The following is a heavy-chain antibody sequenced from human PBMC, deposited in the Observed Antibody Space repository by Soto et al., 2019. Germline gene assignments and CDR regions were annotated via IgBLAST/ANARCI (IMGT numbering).Heavy chain of an antibody. CDR2: ISGSGGST. J-gene: IGHJ4*02. CDR3: AKDPAGGKHQHIVVVTAIGGIDY. V-gene: IGHV3-23*01. CDR1: GFTFSSYA. D-gene: IGHD2-21*02. Sequence: GGSLRHSCAASGFTFSSYAMSWVRQAPGKGLEWVSAISGSGGSTYYADSVKGRFTISRDNSKNTLYLQMNSLRAEDTAVYYCAKDPAGGKHQHIVVVTAIGGIDYWGQGTLVTVSS.